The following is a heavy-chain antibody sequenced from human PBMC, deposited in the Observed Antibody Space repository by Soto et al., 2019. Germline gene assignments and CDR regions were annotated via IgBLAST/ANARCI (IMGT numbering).Heavy chain of an antibody. CDR3: SRDLGNSSVAP. CDR1: GYTFTSYG. D-gene: IGHD3-16*01. CDR2: ISAYNGNT. Sequence: QVQLVQSGAEVQKPGASVKVSCKASGYTFTSYGISWVRQAPGQGLERMGWISAYNGNTNYAQKLQGRVTMTTDTSGSTAYMELRSRRSDAAAVYYCSRDLGNSSVAPWFQGTLVTVSS. V-gene: IGHV1-18*01. J-gene: IGHJ5*02.